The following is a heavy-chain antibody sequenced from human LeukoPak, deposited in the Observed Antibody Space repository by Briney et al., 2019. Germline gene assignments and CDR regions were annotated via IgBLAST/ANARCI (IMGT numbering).Heavy chain of an antibody. CDR2: IITILGIG. J-gene: IGHJ6*02. CDR3: ARDYDSSGYRYYHYGMDV. Sequence: ASVKLSCKASGGTFSSYAISWVRQAPGQGHEWMGRIITILGIGNYAQTFQGRVTITADKSTSTAYMELSSLRSEDTAVYYCARDYDSSGYRYYHYGMDVWGQGTTVTVSS. CDR1: GGTFSSYA. V-gene: IGHV1-69*04. D-gene: IGHD3-22*01.